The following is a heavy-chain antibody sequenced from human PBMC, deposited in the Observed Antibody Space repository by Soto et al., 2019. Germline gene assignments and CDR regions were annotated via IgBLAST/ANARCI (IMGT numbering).Heavy chain of an antibody. CDR2: IYYSGST. CDR3: ARARWIAAAGMWFDP. CDR1: GGSVSSGSYY. Sequence: SETLSLTCTVSGGSVSSGSYYWSWIRHPPGKGLEWIGYIYYSGSTNYNPSLKSRVTISVDTSKNQFSLKLSSVTAADTAVYYCARARWIAAAGMWFDPWGQGTLVTVSS. V-gene: IGHV4-61*01. J-gene: IGHJ5*02. D-gene: IGHD6-13*01.